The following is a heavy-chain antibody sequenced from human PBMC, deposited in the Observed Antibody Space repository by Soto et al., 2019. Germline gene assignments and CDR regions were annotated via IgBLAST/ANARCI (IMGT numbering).Heavy chain of an antibody. J-gene: IGHJ4*02. CDR3: AKRAHNTIFGVAVNYFDH. V-gene: IGHV3-23*01. CDR1: GFTFSSYA. D-gene: IGHD3-3*01. Sequence: SLRLSCAASGFTFSSYAMSWVRQAPGKGPEWVSGISDSGGSTYYADSVKGRFTISRDNSKNTVYLQMSSLRDEDTAVFYCAKRAHNTIFGVAVNYFDHCGEGTMVTVSS. CDR2: ISDSGGST.